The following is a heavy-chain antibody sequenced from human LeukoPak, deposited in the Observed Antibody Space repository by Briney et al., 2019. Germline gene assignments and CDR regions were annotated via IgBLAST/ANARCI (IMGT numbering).Heavy chain of an antibody. V-gene: IGHV3-7*03. CDR2: IKEDGSAK. D-gene: IGHD2-21*02. CDR1: GFTFSKSW. J-gene: IGHJ4*02. CDR3: AKDLAYCGGDCYPSLDY. Sequence: GGSLRLSCAASGFTFSKSWMSWLRQTPEKGLEWVANIKEDGSAKYYVDSVKGRFTISRDNAKNSLYLQMNSLRAEDTAVYYCAKDLAYCGGDCYPSLDYWGQGTLVTVSS.